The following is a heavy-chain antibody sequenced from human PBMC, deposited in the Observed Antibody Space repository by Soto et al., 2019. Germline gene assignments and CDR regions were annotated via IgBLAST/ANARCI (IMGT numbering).Heavy chain of an antibody. CDR3: ATSRYCSGGSCLIDP. CDR2: ISGSGGST. CDR1: GFTFSSYA. J-gene: IGHJ5*02. D-gene: IGHD2-15*01. V-gene: IGHV3-23*01. Sequence: EVQLLESGGGLVQPGGSLRLSCVASGFTFSSYAMSWVRQAPGKGLEWVSAISGSGGSTYYADSVKGRFTISRDNSKNTLYLQMNSLRAEDTAVYYCATSRYCSGGSCLIDPWGQGTLVTVSS.